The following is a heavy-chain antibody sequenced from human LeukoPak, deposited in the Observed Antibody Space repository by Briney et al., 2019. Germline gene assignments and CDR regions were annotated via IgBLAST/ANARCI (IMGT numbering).Heavy chain of an antibody. D-gene: IGHD2-2*01. V-gene: IGHV4-59*08. CDR3: ARSGYCSSTSCYNWFDP. J-gene: IGHJ5*02. CDR2: IYYSGST. CDR1: GCSISSYY. Sequence: SETLSLICTVSGCSISSYYWSWIRQPPGKGLEWIGYIYYSGSTNYNASLKSRVTISVDTTKNQFSLKLSSVTAADTAVYYCARSGYCSSTSCYNWFDPWGQGTLVTVSS.